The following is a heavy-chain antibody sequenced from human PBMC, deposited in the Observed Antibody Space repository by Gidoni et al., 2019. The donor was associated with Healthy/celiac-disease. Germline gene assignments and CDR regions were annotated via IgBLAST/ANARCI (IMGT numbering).Heavy chain of an antibody. Sequence: EVQLVESGGGLVKPGGSLRLSCAASGFTFSNAWMSWVRQAPGKGLEWVGRIKSKTDGGTTDYAAPVKGRFTISRDDSKNTLYLQMNSLKTEDTAVYYCTTEGYYYDSSGYYYWSFDPWGQGTLVTVSS. D-gene: IGHD3-22*01. CDR1: GFTFSNAW. CDR2: IKSKTDGGTT. J-gene: IGHJ5*02. CDR3: TTEGYYYDSSGYYYWSFDP. V-gene: IGHV3-15*01.